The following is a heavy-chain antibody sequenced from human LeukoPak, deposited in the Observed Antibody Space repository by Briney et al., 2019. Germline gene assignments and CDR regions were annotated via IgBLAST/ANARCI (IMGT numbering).Heavy chain of an antibody. CDR3: ARVSRRGYSYGLDY. V-gene: IGHV3-7*01. CDR2: IKQDGSEK. D-gene: IGHD5-18*01. CDR1: GFTFSSYW. Sequence: PGGSLRLSCAASGFTFSSYWMSWVRQAPGKGLEWVANIKQDGSEKYYVDSVKGRFTISRDNAKNSLYLRMNSLRAEDTAVYYCARVSRRGYSYGLDYWGQGTLVTVSS. J-gene: IGHJ4*02.